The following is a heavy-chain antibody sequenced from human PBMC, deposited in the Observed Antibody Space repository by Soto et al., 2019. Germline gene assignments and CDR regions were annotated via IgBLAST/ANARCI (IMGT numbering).Heavy chain of an antibody. V-gene: IGHV6-1*01. Sequence: SQTLSLTCAVSGDSVSSTSAAWEWIRQSPSRGLEWLGRTRYTSKWSYEYALSVKGRITISPDTSKNHFSLQLDSVTPEDTAVYYCVRVDWNDAGYWGQGTLVTVSS. CDR3: VRVDWNDAGY. J-gene: IGHJ4*02. CDR2: TRYTSKWSY. D-gene: IGHD1-1*01. CDR1: GDSVSSTSAA.